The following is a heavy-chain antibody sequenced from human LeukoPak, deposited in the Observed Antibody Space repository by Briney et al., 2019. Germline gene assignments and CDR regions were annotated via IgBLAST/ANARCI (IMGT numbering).Heavy chain of an antibody. J-gene: IGHJ5*02. CDR1: GYSFTSYW. D-gene: IGHD3-16*01. Sequence: GESLKISCKGSGYSFTSYWIGWVRQMPGKGLEWMGIIYPGDSDTRYSPSFQGQVTISADKSISTAYLQWSSLKASDTAMYYCARRTYGRTWGALDPPNWFDPWGQGTLVTVSS. CDR3: ARRTYGRTWGALDPPNWFDP. CDR2: IYPGDSDT. V-gene: IGHV5-51*01.